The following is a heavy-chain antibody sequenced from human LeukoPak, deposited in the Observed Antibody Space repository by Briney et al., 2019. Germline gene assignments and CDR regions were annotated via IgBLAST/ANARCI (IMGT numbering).Heavy chain of an antibody. J-gene: IGHJ5*02. D-gene: IGHD3-22*01. Sequence: ASVKVSCKASGYTFTSYYMHWVRQAPGQGLEWMGIINPSGGSTSYAQKFQGRVTMTRDTSTSTVYMELSSLRSEDTAVYYCARDGGSSGYQNWSDPWGQGTLVTVSS. CDR3: ARDGGSSGYQNWSDP. CDR1: GYTFTSYY. V-gene: IGHV1-46*01. CDR2: INPSGGST.